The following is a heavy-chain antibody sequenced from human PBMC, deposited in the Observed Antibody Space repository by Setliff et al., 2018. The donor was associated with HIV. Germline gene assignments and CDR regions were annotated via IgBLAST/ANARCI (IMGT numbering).Heavy chain of an antibody. CDR1: GGSISSGSHY. CDR3: ARFYYHYDSTNDAFDI. J-gene: IGHJ3*02. D-gene: IGHD3-22*01. V-gene: IGHV4-61*02. Sequence: PSETLSLTCTVSGGSISSGSHYWSWIRQPAGKGLEWIGRIHTRGSTDYNPSLKSRVTISVDTSKNQFSLKLSSATAADTAVYYCARFYYHYDSTNDAFDIWGQGTMVTVSS. CDR2: IHTRGST.